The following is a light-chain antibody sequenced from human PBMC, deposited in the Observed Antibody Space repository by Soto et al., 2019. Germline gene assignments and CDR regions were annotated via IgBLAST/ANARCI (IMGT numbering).Light chain of an antibody. CDR1: SSDVGGYNY. J-gene: IGLJ1*01. V-gene: IGLV2-14*01. CDR3: SSYTDNKNIPYV. CDR2: EVS. Sequence: QSALTQPASVSGSPGQSITISCTGTSSDVGGYNYVSWYQQHPGKAPKLIVSEVSNRPSGVSDRFSGSKSGNTASLTISGLQAEDEADYFCSSYTDNKNIPYVFGTGTKLTVL.